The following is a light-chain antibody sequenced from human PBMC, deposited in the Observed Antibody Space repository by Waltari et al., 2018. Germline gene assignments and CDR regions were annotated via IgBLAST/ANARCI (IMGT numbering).Light chain of an antibody. J-gene: IGKJ2*01. CDR3: QQYNNWPSYT. V-gene: IGKV3-15*01. Sequence: EIVMTQSPVTLSVSPGETLTLSCRASQSVDNNLAWYQQKPGQAPRLLIYGASNRATGIPARVSGSGSGTEFALTISSLQSEDFAVYDCQQYNNWPSYTFGQGTKLEIK. CDR2: GAS. CDR1: QSVDNN.